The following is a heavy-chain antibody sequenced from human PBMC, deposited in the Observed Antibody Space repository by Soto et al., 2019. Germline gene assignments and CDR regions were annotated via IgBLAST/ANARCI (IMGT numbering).Heavy chain of an antibody. Sequence: GGSLRLSCAASGFTFSNAWMNWVRQAPGKGLEWVGRIKSKTDGGTTDYAAPVKGRFTISRDDSKNTLYLQMNSLKTEDTAVYYCTAYLRIAARPDFVEVPPDQPYYYGMDVWGQGTTVTVSS. CDR1: GFTFSNAW. J-gene: IGHJ6*02. D-gene: IGHD6-6*01. V-gene: IGHV3-15*07. CDR2: IKSKTDGGTT. CDR3: TAYLRIAARPDFVEVPPDQPYYYGMDV.